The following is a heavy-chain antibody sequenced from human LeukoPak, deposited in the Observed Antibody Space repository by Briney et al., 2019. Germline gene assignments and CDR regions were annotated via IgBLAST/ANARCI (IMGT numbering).Heavy chain of an antibody. J-gene: IGHJ4*02. V-gene: IGHV3-23*01. CDR3: AKLRDFFDSSGQFDY. CDR1: GFTFSSYA. D-gene: IGHD3-22*01. Sequence: GGSLRLSXAASGFTFSSYAMSWVGQAPGKGLEWVSATSGSGDGAFYADSVKGRFTISRDNSKNTLYLQVNSLRAEDTAIYYCAKLRDFFDSSGQFDYWGQGTLVTVSS. CDR2: TSGSGDGA.